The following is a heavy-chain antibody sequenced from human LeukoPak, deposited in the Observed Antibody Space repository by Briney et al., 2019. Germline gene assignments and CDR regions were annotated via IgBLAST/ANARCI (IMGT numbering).Heavy chain of an antibody. D-gene: IGHD2-15*01. CDR3: ARGRILRY. Sequence: PSETLSLTCAVYGGSFSGYYWSWIRQPPGKGLEWIGEINHSGSTNYSPSLKSRVTMSLDTSKNQLSLKLSSVTAADTAVYYCARGRILRYWGQGTLVTVSS. J-gene: IGHJ4*02. CDR1: GGSFSGYY. CDR2: INHSGST. V-gene: IGHV4-34*01.